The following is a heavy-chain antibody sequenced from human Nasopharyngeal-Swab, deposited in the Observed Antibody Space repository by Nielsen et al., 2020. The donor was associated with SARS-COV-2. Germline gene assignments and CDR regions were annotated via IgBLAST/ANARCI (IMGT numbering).Heavy chain of an antibody. CDR1: GGSMNSDNFY. J-gene: IGHJ4*02. Sequence: SETLSLTCTVSGGSMNSDNFYWGWIRLPPGKGLDWIGNIYSSGSTYFNPSLKGRVTISLDTSKNQFSLKLNSVTAADTAVYYCARRETIVGSFDYWGQGTLVTVSS. CDR2: IYSSGST. CDR3: ARRETIVGSFDY. V-gene: IGHV4-39*07. D-gene: IGHD1-26*01.